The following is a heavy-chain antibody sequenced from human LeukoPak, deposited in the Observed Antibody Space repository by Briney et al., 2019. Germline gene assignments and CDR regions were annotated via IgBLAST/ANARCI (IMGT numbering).Heavy chain of an antibody. D-gene: IGHD6-19*01. J-gene: IGHJ4*02. V-gene: IGHV4-30-4*08. Sequence: SETLSLTCTVSGGSISSGDYYWSWIRQPPGKGLEWIGYIYYSGSTYYNPSLKSRVTISVDTSKNQFSLKLGSVTAADTAVYYCARGEGIAVAGSPFDYWGQGTLVTVSS. CDR2: IYYSGST. CDR3: ARGEGIAVAGSPFDY. CDR1: GGSISSGDYY.